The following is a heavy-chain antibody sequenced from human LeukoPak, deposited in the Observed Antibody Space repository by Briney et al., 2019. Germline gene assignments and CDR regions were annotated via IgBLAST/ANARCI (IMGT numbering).Heavy chain of an antibody. J-gene: IGHJ5*02. CDR1: GGSISSYY. D-gene: IGHD2-15*01. CDR3: ARGEGYCSGGSCYNWFDP. Sequence: SETLSLTCTVSGGSISSYYWSWIRPPAGKGLEWIGRIYTSGSTNYNPSLKSRVTMSVDTSKNHFSLKLSSVTAADTAVYYCARGEGYCSGGSCYNWFDPWGQGTLVTVSS. V-gene: IGHV4-4*07. CDR2: IYTSGST.